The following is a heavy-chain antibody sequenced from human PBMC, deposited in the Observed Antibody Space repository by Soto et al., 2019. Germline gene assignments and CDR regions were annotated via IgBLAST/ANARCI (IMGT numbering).Heavy chain of an antibody. CDR3: ARAGYSYGYYYYYGMDV. J-gene: IGHJ6*02. V-gene: IGHV4-34*01. CDR2: INHSGST. Sequence: TLSLTFAVYGGSFSGYYWSWIRQPPGKGLEWIVEINHSGSTNYNPSLKSRVTISVDTSKNQFSLKLSSVTAADTAVYYCARAGYSYGYYYYYGMDVWGQGTTVTGSS. CDR1: GGSFSGYY. D-gene: IGHD5-18*01.